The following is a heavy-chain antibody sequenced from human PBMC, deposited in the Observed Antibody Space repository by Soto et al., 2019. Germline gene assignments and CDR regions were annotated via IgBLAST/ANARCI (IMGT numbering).Heavy chain of an antibody. CDR2: IKSKTAGGTT. V-gene: IGHV3-15*07. Sequence: EAQLVESGGGLVEPGGSLRLSCAASGFTLSTAWMHWVRQAPGRGLEWVGRIKSKTAGGTTDYAAPVRGRFSISRDDSKNMLYLDINGLKTEDTAVYFCATDRSAYKLHSRYNCFDPWGQGTLVTVSS. CDR3: ATDRSAYKLHSRYNCFDP. D-gene: IGHD1-7*01. J-gene: IGHJ5*02. CDR1: GFTLSTAW.